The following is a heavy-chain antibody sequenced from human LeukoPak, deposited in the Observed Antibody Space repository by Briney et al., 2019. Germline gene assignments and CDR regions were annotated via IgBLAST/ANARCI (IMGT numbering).Heavy chain of an antibody. CDR3: ARDSTTCHACAFDV. CDR1: GYTFSHYW. Sequence: TGGSLRLSCAASGYTFSHYWMSWVRQAPGKGLEWVANIKSDGNEKHYVGSVKGRFTISRDNAKNSLYLQMNSLGAEDTAVYFCARDSTTCHACAFDVWGQGTMVTVSS. J-gene: IGHJ3*01. CDR2: IKSDGNEK. V-gene: IGHV3-7*01. D-gene: IGHD2-2*01.